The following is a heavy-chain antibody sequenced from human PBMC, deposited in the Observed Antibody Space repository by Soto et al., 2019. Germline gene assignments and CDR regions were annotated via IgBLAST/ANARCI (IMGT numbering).Heavy chain of an antibody. Sequence: PGGSLRLSCAASGFTFSSYAMSWVRQAPGKGLEWVSAISGSGGSTYYADAVKGRFTISRDNSKNTLYLQINSLRAEDTAVYYCAKYVRSLYGMDVWGQGTTVTVCS. V-gene: IGHV3-23*01. J-gene: IGHJ6*02. CDR3: AKYVRSLYGMDV. D-gene: IGHD3-3*01. CDR1: GFTFSSYA. CDR2: ISGSGGST.